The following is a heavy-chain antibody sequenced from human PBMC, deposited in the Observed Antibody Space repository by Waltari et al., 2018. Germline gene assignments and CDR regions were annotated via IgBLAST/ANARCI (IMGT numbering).Heavy chain of an antibody. V-gene: IGHV3-11*01. Sequence: QVQLVESGGGLVKPGGSLRLSCAASGFPFSDSYMSWSRQAPGKGLEWLSYISDSGSSPYYADSVKGRFTLSRDNAKNSVYLQMNSLRVEDTAVYYCARSVRSPGDWGQGTLVTVSS. CDR2: ISDSGSSP. CDR1: GFPFSDSY. CDR3: ARSVRSPGD. D-gene: IGHD3-10*02. J-gene: IGHJ4*02.